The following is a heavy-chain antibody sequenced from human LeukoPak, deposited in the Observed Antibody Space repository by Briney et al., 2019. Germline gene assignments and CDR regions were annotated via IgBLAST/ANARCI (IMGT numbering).Heavy chain of an antibody. J-gene: IGHJ4*02. CDR3: ARVRCYNWEGAFDY. Sequence: ASVKVSCKASGYTFTSYGISWVRQAPGQGLEWMGWISAYNGNTNYAQKLQGRVTMTTDTSTSTAYMELRSLRSDDTAVYYCARVRCYNWEGAFDYWGQGTLVTVSS. D-gene: IGHD5-24*01. CDR2: ISAYNGNT. V-gene: IGHV1-18*01. CDR1: GYTFTSYG.